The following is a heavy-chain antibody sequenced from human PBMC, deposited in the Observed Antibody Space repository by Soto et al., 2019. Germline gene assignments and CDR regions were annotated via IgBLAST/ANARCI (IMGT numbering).Heavy chain of an antibody. CDR1: GYTFSGYA. J-gene: IGHJ6*02. V-gene: IGHV1-3*04. Sequence: ASVKVSCKALGYTFSGYAIHWVRQAPGQRLEWMGWISTGNGNTKYAQKFQGRVTMTRDTSTSTVYMELSSLRSEDTAVYYCARDTLWFGELSNHYYYYGMDVWGQGTTVTVSS. CDR2: ISTGNGNT. D-gene: IGHD3-10*01. CDR3: ARDTLWFGELSNHYYYYGMDV.